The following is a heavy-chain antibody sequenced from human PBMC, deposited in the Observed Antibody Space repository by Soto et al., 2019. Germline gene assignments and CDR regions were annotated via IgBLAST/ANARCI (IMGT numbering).Heavy chain of an antibody. V-gene: IGHV3-48*01. CDR2: ISSSSRTI. D-gene: IGHD6-19*01. Sequence: GGSLRLSCVVSGFTFSSYSMNWVRQAPGKGLEWVSDISSSSRTIHYADSVKGRFTISRDNSKNTLYLQMNSLRAEDTAVYYCAKDSDSSGWTFDYWGQGTLVTVSS. J-gene: IGHJ4*02. CDR1: GFTFSSYS. CDR3: AKDSDSSGWTFDY.